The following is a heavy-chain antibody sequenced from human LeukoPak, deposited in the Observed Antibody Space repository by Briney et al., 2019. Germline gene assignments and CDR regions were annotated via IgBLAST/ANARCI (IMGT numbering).Heavy chain of an antibody. CDR2: VKSDGSIT. J-gene: IGHJ4*02. Sequence: PGGSLRLSCAASGFTPCRYAMHWVRQAPGKGLVWVSRVKSDGSITSYADSVKGRFTISRDNARNTLYLQMNSLRAEDTAVYYCARYGFLGPVTAYLDYWGQGTPVTVSS. D-gene: IGHD2-21*02. CDR3: ARYGFLGPVTAYLDY. CDR1: GFTPCRYA. V-gene: IGHV3-74*01.